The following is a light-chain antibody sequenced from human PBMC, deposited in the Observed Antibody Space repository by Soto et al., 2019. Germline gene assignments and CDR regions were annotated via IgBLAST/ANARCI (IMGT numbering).Light chain of an antibody. CDR1: QSVNSNY. Sequence: EIVLTQSPGTLSLSPGERATLSCRASQSVNSNYLAWYQRKPGQAPRLLIYGASNRATDIPYRFSASGSGTDFTLTITRLEADDFAVYYCQQYDSTTPTFGQGTKVEVK. V-gene: IGKV3-20*01. CDR3: QQYDSTTPT. J-gene: IGKJ1*01. CDR2: GAS.